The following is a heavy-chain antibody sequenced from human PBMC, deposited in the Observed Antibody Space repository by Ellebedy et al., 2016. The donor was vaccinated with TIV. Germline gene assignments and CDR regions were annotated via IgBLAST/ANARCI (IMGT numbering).Heavy chain of an antibody. D-gene: IGHD1-1*01. V-gene: IGHV4-61*01. CDR3: ARDASAGNDVKDAFDM. Sequence: SETLSLTXTVSGDSVTSRSFYWSWIRQPPGKGLEWIGYIYYTGTTDYNPSLKRRVTISVDTSKSQFSLKLSSVTAADTAIYYCARDASAGNDVKDAFDMWGQGTVVTVSS. CDR2: IYYTGTT. CDR1: GDSVTSRSFY. J-gene: IGHJ3*02.